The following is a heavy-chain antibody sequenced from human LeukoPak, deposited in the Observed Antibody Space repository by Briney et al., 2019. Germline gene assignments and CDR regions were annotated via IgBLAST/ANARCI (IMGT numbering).Heavy chain of an antibody. Sequence: GASVKVSCKASGYAFTSYGISWVRQAPGQGLEWIGWICAYNGNTNYAPKLQGRVTMTTDTSTSTAYMELRSLRSDDTAVYYCAREDCSGGSCYSLSLTPVFHVFDIWGQGTMVTVSS. V-gene: IGHV1-18*01. CDR1: GYAFTSYG. D-gene: IGHD2-15*01. CDR3: AREDCSGGSCYSLSLTPVFHVFDI. J-gene: IGHJ3*02. CDR2: ICAYNGNT.